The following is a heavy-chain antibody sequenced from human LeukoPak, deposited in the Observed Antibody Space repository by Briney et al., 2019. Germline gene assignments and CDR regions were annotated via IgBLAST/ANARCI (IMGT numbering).Heavy chain of an antibody. CDR1: GGSFSGYY. Sequence: PSETLSLTCAVYGGSFSGYYWSWIRQPPGKGLEWIGEINHSGSTNYNPSLKSRVTISVDTSKNQFSLKLSSVTAADTAVYYCARRRYSSSWYSVYYFDYWGQGTLVTVSS. CDR2: INHSGST. V-gene: IGHV4-34*01. CDR3: ARRRYSSSWYSVYYFDY. D-gene: IGHD6-13*01. J-gene: IGHJ4*02.